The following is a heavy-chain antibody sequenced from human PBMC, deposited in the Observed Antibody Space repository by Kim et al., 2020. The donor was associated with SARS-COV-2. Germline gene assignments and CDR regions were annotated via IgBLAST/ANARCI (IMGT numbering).Heavy chain of an antibody. V-gene: IGHV1-69*13. Sequence: SVKVSCKASGGTFSSYAISWVRQAPGQGLEWMGGIIPIFGTANYAQKFQGRVTITADESTSTAYMELSSLRCEDTAVYYCARGKYCSGGSCYSLFDYWGLGTLVTVSS. J-gene: IGHJ4*02. D-gene: IGHD2-15*01. CDR1: GGTFSSYA. CDR2: IIPIFGTA. CDR3: ARGKYCSGGSCYSLFDY.